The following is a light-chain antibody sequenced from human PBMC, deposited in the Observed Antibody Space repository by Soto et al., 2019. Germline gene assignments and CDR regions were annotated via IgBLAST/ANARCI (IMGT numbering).Light chain of an antibody. V-gene: IGLV1-47*01. CDR2: RNN. Sequence: QSVLTQPPSASGTPGQRVTISCSGSSSNIGSNYVYWYQQLPGTAPKLLIYRNNQRPSGVPDRFSGSKSGTSASLAISGLRSEDEADYYCAAWDDSLSGWVFGGGTKFTVL. CDR3: AAWDDSLSGWV. CDR1: SSNIGSNY. J-gene: IGLJ3*02.